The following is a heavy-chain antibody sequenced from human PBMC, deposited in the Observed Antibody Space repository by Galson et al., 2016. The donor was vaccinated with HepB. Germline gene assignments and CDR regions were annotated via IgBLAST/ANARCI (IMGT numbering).Heavy chain of an antibody. V-gene: IGHV4-38-2*02. CDR2: IKHGGST. CDR1: GYSIGSGYY. CDR3: ARDRTYFRAGYTDY. Sequence: LSLTCSVSGYSIGSGYYWGWVRQPPGKGLEWIGSIKHGGSTYYNPSFKSRVTMSLDSPRNEFSLKVISVTAADTAVYYCARDRTYFRAGYTDYWGRGTLVIVSS. D-gene: IGHD3/OR15-3a*01. J-gene: IGHJ4*02.